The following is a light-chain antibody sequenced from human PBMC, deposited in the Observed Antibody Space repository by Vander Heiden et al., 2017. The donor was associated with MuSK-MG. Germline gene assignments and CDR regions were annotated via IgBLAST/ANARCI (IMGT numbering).Light chain of an antibody. Sequence: DIKMTQSPSSLSASVGDRVTITCQASQDISNYLNWYQQKPGKAPKLLIYDASNLETGVPSRFSGSGSGTDFTFTISSLQPEDIATYYCQQYDNPLYTFGQGTKLEIK. V-gene: IGKV1-33*01. CDR1: QDISNY. J-gene: IGKJ2*01. CDR2: DAS. CDR3: QQYDNPLYT.